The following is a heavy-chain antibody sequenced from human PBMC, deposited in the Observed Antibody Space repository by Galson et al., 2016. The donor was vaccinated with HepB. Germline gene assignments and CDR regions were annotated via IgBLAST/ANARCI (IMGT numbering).Heavy chain of an antibody. Sequence: SETLSLTCTVSGGSMSSYYWSWIRQHPGKGLEWLGYISYSGTTAYSPSLMGRVSISVDTAQNQFSLNLSSVTAADTALYYCARETPRVATPGSPTYSALDVWGQGTAVTVS. D-gene: IGHD5-12*01. CDR3: ARETPRVATPGSPTYSALDV. V-gene: IGHV4-59*12. CDR1: GGSMSSYY. CDR2: ISYSGTT. J-gene: IGHJ6*02.